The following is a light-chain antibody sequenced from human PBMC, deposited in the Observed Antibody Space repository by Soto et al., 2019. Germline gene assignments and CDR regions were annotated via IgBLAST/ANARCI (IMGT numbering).Light chain of an antibody. CDR2: GAY. V-gene: IGKV3-15*01. Sequence: EIVLTQSPGTLSLSPGERATLSCRASQSVSSSYLAWYQQKPGQAPSLLIYGAYTRATGIQARFSGSGSGTEFTLTIRSLQSEDFAVYFCNQYNNWPRTFGQGTRLEIK. CDR3: NQYNNWPRT. CDR1: QSVSSSY. J-gene: IGKJ5*01.